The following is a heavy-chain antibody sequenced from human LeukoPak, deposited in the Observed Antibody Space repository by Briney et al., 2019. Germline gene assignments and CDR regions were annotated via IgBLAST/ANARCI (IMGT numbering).Heavy chain of an antibody. Sequence: SVKVSCKAPGGTFSSYAISWVRQAPGQGLEWMGRIIPILGIANYAQKFQGRVTITADKSTSTAYMELSSLRSEDTAVYYCATPVYYYDSSGYISWGQGTLVTVSS. D-gene: IGHD3-22*01. J-gene: IGHJ4*02. V-gene: IGHV1-69*04. CDR1: GGTFSSYA. CDR3: ATPVYYYDSSGYIS. CDR2: IIPILGIA.